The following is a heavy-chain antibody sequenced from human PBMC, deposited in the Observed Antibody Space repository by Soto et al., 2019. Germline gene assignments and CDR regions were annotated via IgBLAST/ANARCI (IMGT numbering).Heavy chain of an antibody. J-gene: IGHJ4*02. V-gene: IGHV4-39*01. CDR2: IYYSGST. CDR1: GGSISSSSYY. Sequence: QLQLQESGPGLVKPSETLSLTCTVSGGSISSSSYYWGWIRKPPGKGLEWIGSIYYSGSTYYNPSLKSRVTISVDTSKNQFSLKLSSVTAADTAVYYCARQPDCWSGYISYWGQGTLVTVAS. CDR3: ARQPDCWSGYISY. D-gene: IGHD3-3*01.